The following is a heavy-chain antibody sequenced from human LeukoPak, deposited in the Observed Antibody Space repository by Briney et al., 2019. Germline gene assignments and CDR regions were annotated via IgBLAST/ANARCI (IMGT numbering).Heavy chain of an antibody. CDR1: GFTVSSNY. CDR2: IYSGGST. CDR3: ARETRQLWSNNWFDP. J-gene: IGHJ5*02. D-gene: IGHD5-18*01. V-gene: IGHV3-66*02. Sequence: GGSLRLSCAASGFTVSSNYMSWVRQAPGKGLEWVSVIYSGGSTYYADSVKGRLTISRDNSKNTLYLQMNSLRAEDTAVYYCARETRQLWSNNWFDPWGQGTLVTVSS.